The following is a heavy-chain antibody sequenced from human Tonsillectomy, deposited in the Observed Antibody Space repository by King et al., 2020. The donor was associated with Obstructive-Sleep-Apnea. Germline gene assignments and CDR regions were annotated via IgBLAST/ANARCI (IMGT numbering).Heavy chain of an antibody. J-gene: IGHJ3*01. V-gene: IGHV3-9*01. CDR1: GFTFDDYA. CDR2: ISWNSDTK. D-gene: IGHD6-13*01. Sequence: VQLVESGGGLVQPGRSLRLSCAASGFTFDDYAMHWVRQVPGKGLEWVSSISWNSDTKEYADSLKGRFTISRDNAKNSLYLHMNSLRTEDTALYYCASGYSSRWYKINDAFDFWGQGTRVTVSS. CDR3: ASGYSSRWYKINDAFDF.